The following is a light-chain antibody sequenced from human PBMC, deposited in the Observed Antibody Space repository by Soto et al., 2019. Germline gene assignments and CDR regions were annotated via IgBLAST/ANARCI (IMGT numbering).Light chain of an antibody. CDR1: QSVSSN. J-gene: IGKJ1*01. V-gene: IGKV3-15*01. Sequence: EIVMTQSPATLSVSPGERATLSCRASQSVSSNLAWYQQKPGQAPRLLIYGAGTRAAGIPATFSGRGSGTGFKLGTSGSQSEDFELSDSQEYNNWPLYTFSQGAKVESK. CDR2: GAG. CDR3: QEYNNWPLYT.